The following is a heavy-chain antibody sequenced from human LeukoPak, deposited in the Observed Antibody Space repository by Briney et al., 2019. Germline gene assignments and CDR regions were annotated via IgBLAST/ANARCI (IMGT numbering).Heavy chain of an antibody. CDR1: GFTFSSYA. CDR3: ARARHSREDPVEWYYYYMDV. Sequence: PGGSLRLSCAASGFTFSSYAMSWVRQAPGKGLEWVSGINWNGGSTGYADSVKGRFTISRDNAKNSLYLQMNSLRAGDTALYYCARARHSREDPVEWYYYYMDVWGKGTTVTVSS. V-gene: IGHV3-20*04. J-gene: IGHJ6*03. CDR2: INWNGGST. D-gene: IGHD3-3*01.